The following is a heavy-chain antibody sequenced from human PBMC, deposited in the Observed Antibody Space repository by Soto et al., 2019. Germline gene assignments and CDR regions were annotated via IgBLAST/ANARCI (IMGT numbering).Heavy chain of an antibody. V-gene: IGHV3-23*01. D-gene: IGHD6-13*01. CDR3: EKGGNSSSWYLALDY. J-gene: IGHJ4*02. Sequence: EVHLLESGGGLVQPGGSLRLSCAASGFTFSTYAMTWVRQAPGKGLEWVSAISGRADSTYYADSLKGLFTISRDNSKNTLNLQMTDLRAENTAIYYYEKGGNSSSWYLALDYWGQGTLVTVSS. CDR2: ISGRADST. CDR1: GFTFSTYA.